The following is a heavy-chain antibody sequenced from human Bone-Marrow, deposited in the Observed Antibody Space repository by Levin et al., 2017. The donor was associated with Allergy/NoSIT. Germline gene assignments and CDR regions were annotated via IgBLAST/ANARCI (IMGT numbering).Heavy chain of an antibody. Sequence: GESLKISCAASGFTFSDHYMTWIRQAPGKGLEWLSYISSGAGSIYYADSVKGRFTISRDNAKNSLYLQMNSLRAEDTAIYYCASRNIADAFGIWGQGPMDTVSP. V-gene: IGHV3-11*01. CDR1: GFTFSDHY. J-gene: IGHJ3*02. CDR2: ISSGAGSI. D-gene: IGHD6-13*01. CDR3: ASRNIADAFGI.